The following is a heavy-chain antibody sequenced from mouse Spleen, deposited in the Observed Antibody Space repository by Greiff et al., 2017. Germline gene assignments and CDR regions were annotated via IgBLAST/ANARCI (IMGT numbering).Heavy chain of an antibody. CDR2: IRNKAKGYST. J-gene: IGHJ1*03. CDR3: ARSSNSYWYFDV. D-gene: IGHD2-5*01. CDR1: GFTFTDYY. Sequence: DVKLVESGGGLVQPGGSLSLSCAASGFTFTDYYMSWVRQPPGKALEWLGFIRNKAKGYSTEYSASVKGRFTISRDNSQSILYLQMNALRAEDSATYYCARSSNSYWYFDVWGTGTTVTVSS. V-gene: IGHV7-3*01.